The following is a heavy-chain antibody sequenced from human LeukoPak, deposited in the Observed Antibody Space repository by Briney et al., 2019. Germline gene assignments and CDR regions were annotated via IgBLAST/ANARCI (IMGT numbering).Heavy chain of an antibody. CDR1: GFTFRSCW. D-gene: IGHD6-19*01. CDR3: ARDQQWLAFDI. CDR2: IKQDGSEK. V-gene: IGHV3-7*01. J-gene: IGHJ3*02. Sequence: GGSLRLSCAASGFTFRSCWMSWVRQAPGKGLERVANIKQDGSEKYYVDSVKGRFTISRDNAKNSLDLQMNSLRVEDTAVYYCARDQQWLAFDIWGQGTMVTVSS.